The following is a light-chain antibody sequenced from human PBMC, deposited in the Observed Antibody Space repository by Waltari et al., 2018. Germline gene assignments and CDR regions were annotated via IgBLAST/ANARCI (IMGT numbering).Light chain of an antibody. V-gene: IGLV2-23*02. CDR3: CSYAGSSTSLYV. CDR1: SSDVGSHNL. Sequence: QSALTQPASVSGSPGQSITISCTGTSSDVGSHNLVSWYQQHPGKAPKLMIYEVSKGPSGFSNRFSGSKSGNTASLTISGLQAEDEADYYCCSYAGSSTSLYVFGTGTKVTVL. J-gene: IGLJ1*01. CDR2: EVS.